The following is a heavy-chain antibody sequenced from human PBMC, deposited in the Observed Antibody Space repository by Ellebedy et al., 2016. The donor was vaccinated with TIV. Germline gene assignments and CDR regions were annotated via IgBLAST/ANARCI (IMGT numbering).Heavy chain of an antibody. J-gene: IGHJ6*02. V-gene: IGHV3-23*01. CDR2: ISGSGNNT. CDR3: AKNSGSSAYHVLDV. D-gene: IGHD3-10*01. CDR1: GFTFSSTA. Sequence: GESLKISCAASGFTFSSTAMSWVRQAPGKGLEWVSVISGSGNNTYYGGSVKGRFTISRDTSKNTLYLQMNSLRADDTAIYYCAKNSGSSAYHVLDVWGQGTTVTVSS.